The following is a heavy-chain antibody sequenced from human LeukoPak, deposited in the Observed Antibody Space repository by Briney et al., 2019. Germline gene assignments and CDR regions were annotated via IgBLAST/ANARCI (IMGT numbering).Heavy chain of an antibody. J-gene: IGHJ4*02. D-gene: IGHD3-10*01. CDR2: ISGSGANT. CDR1: GFTFNGYA. Sequence: PGGSLRLFCAASGFTFNGYAMSWVRQAPGKGLEWVSSISGSGANTYYANSVKGRFTVYSDNSKNTLYLQVNNLRAEDTAVYYCAKHLGSHNFDYWGQGTLVTVSS. V-gene: IGHV3-23*01. CDR3: AKHLGSHNFDY.